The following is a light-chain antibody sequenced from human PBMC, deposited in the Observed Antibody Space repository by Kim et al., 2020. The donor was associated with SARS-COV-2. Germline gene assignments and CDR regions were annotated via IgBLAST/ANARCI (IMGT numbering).Light chain of an antibody. CDR2: GAS. V-gene: IGKV3D-15*01. CDR3: QQYNNWHLLT. Sequence: EIVMTQSPATLSVSPGESATLSCEASQSVSSSLAWYQHKPGQAPRLLIHGASTRATGIPARFSGSGSGTEFTLTISSLQSEDFAVYYCQQYNNWHLLTFGGGTKVDIK. CDR1: QSVSSS. J-gene: IGKJ4*01.